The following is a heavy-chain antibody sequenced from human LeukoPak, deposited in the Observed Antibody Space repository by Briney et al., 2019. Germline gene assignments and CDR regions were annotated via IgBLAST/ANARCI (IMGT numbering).Heavy chain of an antibody. Sequence: ASVKVSCKASGYTFTSDGISWVRQAPGQGLEWMGWISAYNGNTNYAQKLQGRVTMTTDTSTSTAYMELRSLRSDDTAVYYCARGPVGGSYINWYFDLWGRGTLVTVSS. CDR3: ARGPVGGSYINWYFDL. V-gene: IGHV1-18*01. D-gene: IGHD3-3*01. CDR1: GYTFTSDG. CDR2: ISAYNGNT. J-gene: IGHJ2*01.